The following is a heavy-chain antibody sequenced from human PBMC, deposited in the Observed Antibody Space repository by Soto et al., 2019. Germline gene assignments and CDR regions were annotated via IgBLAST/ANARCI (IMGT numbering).Heavy chain of an antibody. CDR2: ISGSGGST. D-gene: IGHD3-22*01. J-gene: IGHJ4*01. Sequence: PEKGLEWVSAISGSGGSTYYADSVKGRFTISRDNSKNTLYLQMNSLRAEDTAVYYCAKDQVVVIITPLAWRGHGTAVPVSS. CDR3: AKDQVVVIITPLAW. V-gene: IGHV3-23*01.